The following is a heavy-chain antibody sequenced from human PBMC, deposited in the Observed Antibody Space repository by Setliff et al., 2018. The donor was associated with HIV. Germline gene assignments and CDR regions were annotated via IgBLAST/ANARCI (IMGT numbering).Heavy chain of an antibody. Sequence: PSETLSLTCTVSGDSISSYFWSWIRQSPGKGLEWIGSRSTTGSTNYNPSLKSRVTISVDTSKNQFSLKLSSVTAADTAVYYCARHSPSDYWGQGTLVTVA. CDR1: GDSISSYF. CDR2: RSTTGST. J-gene: IGHJ4*02. V-gene: IGHV4-4*09. CDR3: ARHSPSDY.